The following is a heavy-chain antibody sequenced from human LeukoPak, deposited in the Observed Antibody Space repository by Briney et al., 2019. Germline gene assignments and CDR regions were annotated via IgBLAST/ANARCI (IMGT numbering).Heavy chain of an antibody. J-gene: IGHJ3*02. CDR2: INPNSGST. CDR1: GYTFTGYY. V-gene: IGHV1-2*02. CDR3: ARANDYGDSFDAFDI. D-gene: IGHD4-17*01. Sequence: ASVKVSCKASGYTFTGYYMHWVRQAPGQGLEWMGWINPNSGSTNYAQKFQGRVTMTRDTSISTAYMELSRLRSDDTAVYYCARANDYGDSFDAFDIWGQGTMVTVSS.